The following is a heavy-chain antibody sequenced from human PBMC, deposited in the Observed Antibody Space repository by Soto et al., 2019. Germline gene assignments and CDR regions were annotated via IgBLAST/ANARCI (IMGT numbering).Heavy chain of an antibody. V-gene: IGHV1-8*01. Sequence: QVQLVQSGAEVKKPGASVKVSCKASGYTFINHDINWVRQAPGQGLEWMGWMNAETGNAGYAQIFQGRVTMTRDTSINTAYMELSSLTSEDTAVYFCARGSGAGGLDWFDPWGQGTLVTVSS. CDR2: MNAETGNA. D-gene: IGHD6-25*01. CDR3: ARGSGAGGLDWFDP. CDR1: GYTFINHD. J-gene: IGHJ5*02.